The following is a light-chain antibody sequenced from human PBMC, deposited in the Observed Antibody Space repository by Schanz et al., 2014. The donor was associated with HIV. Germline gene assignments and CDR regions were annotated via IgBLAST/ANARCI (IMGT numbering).Light chain of an antibody. J-gene: IGLJ2*01. Sequence: QSVLTQPPSGSGAPGQGVTISCTGSSSNLGAGYDQHWYLPPPGTAPQLLIYGNNHRPSGVPDRFSGSKSGTSASLAITGLQAEDEADYYCQSYDSSLRGVVFGGGTKLTVL. V-gene: IGLV1-40*01. CDR2: GNN. CDR1: SSNLGAGYD. CDR3: QSYDSSLRGVV.